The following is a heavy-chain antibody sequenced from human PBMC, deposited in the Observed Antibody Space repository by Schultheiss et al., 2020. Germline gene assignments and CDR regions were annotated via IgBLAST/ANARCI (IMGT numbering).Heavy chain of an antibody. D-gene: IGHD2-15*01. V-gene: IGHV4-59*01. CDR3: AREYCSGGSCHHNWFDP. Sequence: SETLSLTCTVSGGSISSYHWSWIRQPPGKGLEWLGYIRYGGTHSSGTTNYNPSLKSRVTISVDTSKNQFSLKLSSVTAADTAVYYCAREYCSGGSCHHNWFDPWGQGTLVTVSS. CDR2: IRYGGTHSSGTT. CDR1: GGSISSYH. J-gene: IGHJ5*02.